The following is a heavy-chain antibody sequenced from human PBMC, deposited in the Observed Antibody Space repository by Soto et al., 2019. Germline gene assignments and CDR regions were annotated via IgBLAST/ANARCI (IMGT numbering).Heavy chain of an antibody. CDR3: VRDGGYGPEDYFDY. CDR2: ISYDGSKK. D-gene: IGHD5-18*01. CDR1: GFSFSNYA. Sequence: QVQLVESGGGVVQPGRSLRLSCAASGFSFSNYAINWVRQAPGKGLEWVAFISYDGSKKYYADSVKGRFTFSRDNSKNTLNLQMNSLRAEDTAVYYCVRDGGYGPEDYFDYWGQGTLVIVSS. J-gene: IGHJ4*02. V-gene: IGHV3-30-3*01.